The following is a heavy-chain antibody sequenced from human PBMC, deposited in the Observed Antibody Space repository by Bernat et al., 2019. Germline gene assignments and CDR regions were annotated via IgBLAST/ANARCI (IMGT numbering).Heavy chain of an antibody. D-gene: IGHD5-12*01. CDR2: ISSSSSYI. J-gene: IGHJ6*03. Sequence: EVQLVESGGGLVKPGGSLRLSCAASGFTFSSYSMNWVRQAPGKGLEWVSSISSSSSYIYYADSVKGRFTISRDNAKNSLYLQMNSLRAEDTAVYYCANLSTIYIVATSRYYMDVWGKGTTVTVSS. CDR3: ANLSTIYIVATSRYYMDV. V-gene: IGHV3-21*01. CDR1: GFTFSSYS.